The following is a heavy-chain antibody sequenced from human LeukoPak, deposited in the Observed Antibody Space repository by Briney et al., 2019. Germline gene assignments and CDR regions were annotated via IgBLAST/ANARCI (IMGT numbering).Heavy chain of an antibody. D-gene: IGHD3-10*01. J-gene: IGHJ5*02. CDR1: GGSISSYY. V-gene: IGHV4-34*01. CDR2: INHSGST. Sequence: SETLSLTCTVSGGSISSYYWSWIRQPPGKGLEWIGEINHSGSTNYNPSLKSRVTISVDTSKNQFSLKLSSVTAADTAVYYCARGRGRITMVRGVPGEYNWLDPWGQGTLVTVSS. CDR3: ARGRGRITMVRGVPGEYNWLDP.